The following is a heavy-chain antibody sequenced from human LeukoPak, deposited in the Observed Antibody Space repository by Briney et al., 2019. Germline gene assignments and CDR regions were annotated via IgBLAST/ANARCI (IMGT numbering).Heavy chain of an antibody. Sequence: ASVKLSCKASGYTFTSYGISWVRQAPGQGLEWMGWISAYNGNTNYAQKLQGRVTMTTDTSTSTAYMELRSLRSDDTAVYYCASDLSRSSELESWGQGTLVTVSS. J-gene: IGHJ4*02. CDR3: ASDLSRSSELES. CDR2: ISAYNGNT. CDR1: GYTFTSYG. V-gene: IGHV1-18*01. D-gene: IGHD3-16*02.